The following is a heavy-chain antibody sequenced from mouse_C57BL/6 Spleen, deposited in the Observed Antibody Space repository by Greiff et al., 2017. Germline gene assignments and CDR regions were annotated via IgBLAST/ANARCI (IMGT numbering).Heavy chain of an antibody. Sequence: EVQLQQSGPELVKPGASVKISCKASGYSFTGYYMHWVKQSSEKSLEWIGEINPSTGGTSYNQKFQGKATLTVDKSSSTAYMQLKSLTSEASAVYYCARRASSSYFDYWGQGTTLTVSS. CDR2: INPSTGGT. CDR3: ARRASSSYFDY. J-gene: IGHJ2*01. CDR1: GYSFTGYY. D-gene: IGHD1-1*01. V-gene: IGHV1-43*01.